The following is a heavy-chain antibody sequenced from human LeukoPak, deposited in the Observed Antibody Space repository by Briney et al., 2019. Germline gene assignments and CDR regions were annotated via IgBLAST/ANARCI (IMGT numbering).Heavy chain of an antibody. Sequence: GGSLRLSCAASGFTFDDYGMSWVRQAPGKGLEWVSAISGSGGSTYYADSVKGRFTISRDNAKNSLSLQMNSLRVEDTAVYYCVRDPSEASHPYYFDYWGQGTLVTVSS. D-gene: IGHD2-2*01. CDR2: ISGSGGST. CDR1: GFTFDDYG. V-gene: IGHV3-20*04. CDR3: VRDPSEASHPYYFDY. J-gene: IGHJ4*02.